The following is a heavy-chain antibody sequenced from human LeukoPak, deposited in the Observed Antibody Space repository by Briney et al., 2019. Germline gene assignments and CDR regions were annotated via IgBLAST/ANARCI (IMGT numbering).Heavy chain of an antibody. CDR2: IYYSGST. J-gene: IGHJ3*02. Sequence: KPSETLSLTCTVSGGSFSSYYWSWIRQPPGKGLEWIGYIYYSGSTNYNPSLKSRVTISVDTSKNQFSLKLSSVTAADTAVYYCARSPGYGSGSYYMSRRDAFDIWGQGTMVTVSS. D-gene: IGHD3-10*01. V-gene: IGHV4-59*01. CDR1: GGSFSSYY. CDR3: ARSPGYGSGSYYMSRRDAFDI.